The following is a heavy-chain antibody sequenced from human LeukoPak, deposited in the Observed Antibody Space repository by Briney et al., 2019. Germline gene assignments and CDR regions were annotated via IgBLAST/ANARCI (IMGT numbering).Heavy chain of an antibody. Sequence: SETLSLTCTVSCVSISSYYWSWIRQPAGKGLEWIGRIYTSGSTNYNPSLKSRVTMSVDTSKNQFSLKLSSVTAADTAVYYCARDWPSLMDSSGWYDAFDIWGQGTMVTVSS. CDR1: CVSISSYY. CDR2: IYTSGST. J-gene: IGHJ3*02. D-gene: IGHD6-19*01. V-gene: IGHV4-4*07. CDR3: ARDWPSLMDSSGWYDAFDI.